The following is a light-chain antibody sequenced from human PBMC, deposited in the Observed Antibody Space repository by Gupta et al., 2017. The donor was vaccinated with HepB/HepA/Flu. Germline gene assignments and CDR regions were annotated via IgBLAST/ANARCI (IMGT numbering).Light chain of an antibody. V-gene: IGLV2-14*03. CDR2: DGS. J-gene: IGLJ1*01. CDR1: SSDVGGYNY. CDR3: SSYTGSSTYV. Sequence: QSALTQPASVSGSPGQSITISCTGTSSDVGGYNYVSWYQHHPGKAPKLMIYDGSNRPSGVSNRFSGSKSGNTASLTISGLQADDEAEYYCSSYTGSSTYVFGTGTKVTVL.